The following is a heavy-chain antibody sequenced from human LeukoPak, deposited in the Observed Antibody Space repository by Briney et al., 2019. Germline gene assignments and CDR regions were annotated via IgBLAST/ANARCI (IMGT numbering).Heavy chain of an antibody. CDR3: ARIDSSSWRQFDY. CDR2: IYYSGST. D-gene: IGHD6-13*01. V-gene: IGHV4-59*01. J-gene: IGHJ4*02. Sequence: SETLSLTWTVSGGSISSYYWSWIRQPPGKGLEWIGYIYYSGSTNYNPSLKSRVTISVDTSKNQFSLKLSSVTAADTAVYYCARIDSSSWRQFDYWGQGTLVTVSS. CDR1: GGSISSYY.